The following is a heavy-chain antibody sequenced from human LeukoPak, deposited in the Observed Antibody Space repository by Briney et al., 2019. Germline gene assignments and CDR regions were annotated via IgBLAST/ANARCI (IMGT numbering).Heavy chain of an antibody. J-gene: IGHJ4*02. D-gene: IGHD1-1*01. CDR2: ISSSGSTI. V-gene: IGHV3-48*03. CDR3: ASQVNWNYDY. CDR1: GFTFSSYE. Sequence: GGSLGLSCAASGFTFSSYEMNWVRQAPGKGLEWVSYISSSGSTIYYADSVKGRFTISRDNAKNSLYLQMNSLRAGDTAVYYCASQVNWNYDYWGQGTLVTVSS.